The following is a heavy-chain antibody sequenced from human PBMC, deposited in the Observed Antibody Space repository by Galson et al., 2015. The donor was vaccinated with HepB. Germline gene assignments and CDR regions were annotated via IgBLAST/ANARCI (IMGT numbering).Heavy chain of an antibody. CDR1: GFTLNNYW. V-gene: IGHV3-74*01. J-gene: IGHJ4*02. CDR3: AKAGYGRNGLDY. Sequence: SLRLSCAASGFTLNNYWMHWARQVPGKGLEWVSRLGTDGITTYYADSVRGRFTISRDSAKNTLLLQMDSLRVEDAAVYYCAKAGYGRNGLDYWGQGTLVSVSS. CDR2: LGTDGITT. D-gene: IGHD5-18*01.